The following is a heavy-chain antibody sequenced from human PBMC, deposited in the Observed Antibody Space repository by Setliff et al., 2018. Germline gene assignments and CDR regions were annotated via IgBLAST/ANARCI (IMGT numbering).Heavy chain of an antibody. Sequence: ASVKVSCKASGYTFTGYYMHWVRQAPGQGLEWMGWINPNSGGTNYAQKLQGWVTMTRDTSISTAYMELSRLGSDDTAVYYCARVKAPALYYYMDVWGKGTTVTVSS. CDR3: ARVKAPALYYYMDV. J-gene: IGHJ6*03. CDR2: INPNSGGT. D-gene: IGHD3-16*02. V-gene: IGHV1-2*04. CDR1: GYTFTGYY.